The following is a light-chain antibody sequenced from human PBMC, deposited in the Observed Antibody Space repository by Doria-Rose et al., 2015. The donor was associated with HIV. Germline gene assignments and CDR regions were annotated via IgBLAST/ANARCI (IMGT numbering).Light chain of an antibody. CDR2: AAS. J-gene: IGKJ2*01. V-gene: IGKV1-9*01. CDR3: QQLN. CDR1: QGISNY. Sequence: DIRVTQSPSFLSASIGDRVTITCRASQGISNYLAWYQQKPGKAPKLLIYAASTLESGGPSRFSGSGSGTEFTLTISSLQPEDFGTYYCQQLNFGQGTKLEIK.